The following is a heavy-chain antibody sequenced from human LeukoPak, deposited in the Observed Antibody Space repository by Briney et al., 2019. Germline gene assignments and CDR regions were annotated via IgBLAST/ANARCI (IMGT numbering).Heavy chain of an antibody. CDR1: GSTFSSYA. CDR3: AKWPEGATPKFHY. Sequence: GGSLRLFCAASGSTFSSYAMSWVRQAPGKGLEWVSTISGSGGVTYYPDSVRGRFTISRDNSKNTLHLQMDSLRAEDTAIYYCAKWPEGATPKFHYWGQGTLVTVSS. D-gene: IGHD1-26*01. V-gene: IGHV3-23*01. CDR2: ISGSGGVT. J-gene: IGHJ4*02.